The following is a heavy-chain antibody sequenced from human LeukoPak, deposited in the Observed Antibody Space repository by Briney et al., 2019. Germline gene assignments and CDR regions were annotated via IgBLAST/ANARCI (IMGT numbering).Heavy chain of an antibody. J-gene: IGHJ5*02. Sequence: GGSLRLSCSASGFTFSSYAMHWVRQAPGKGLEYVSAISSNGGSTYYADSVKGRFTISRDNSKDTLYLQMSSLRAEDTAVYYCVTFPRAAQSGSGRMDLVWFDPWGQGTLVTVSS. D-gene: IGHD3-10*01. CDR3: VTFPRAAQSGSGRMDLVWFDP. V-gene: IGHV3-64D*06. CDR1: GFTFSSYA. CDR2: ISSNGGST.